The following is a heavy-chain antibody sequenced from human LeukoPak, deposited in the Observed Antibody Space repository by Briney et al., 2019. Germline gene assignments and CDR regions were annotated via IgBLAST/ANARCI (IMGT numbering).Heavy chain of an antibody. J-gene: IGHJ4*02. V-gene: IGHV1-2*02. CDR3: ARDKPAEAALDF. CDR1: GYTFIGYY. CDR2: INPTSGST. Sequence: ASVKVSCKASGYTFIGYYIHWVGQAPGQEVAGMGWINPTSGSTNYAQKFQGRVTMTSDRSINTAYMDLRSLTYDDTAVYYCARDKPAEAALDFWGQGTLVTVSS.